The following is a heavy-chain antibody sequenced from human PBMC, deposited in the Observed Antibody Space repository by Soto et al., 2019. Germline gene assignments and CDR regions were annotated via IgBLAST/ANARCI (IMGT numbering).Heavy chain of an antibody. J-gene: IGHJ5*02. CDR2: INHSGST. Sequence: QVQLQQWGAGLLKPSETLSLTCAVYGGSFSGHYWSWIRQPPGKGLEWIGEINHSGSTTYNPSLKSRVAISVATSKNQFSLKLNSVTAADTAVYYCARGPSRLLMGDSFAWGQGTLVTVSS. CDR3: ARGPSRLLMGDSFA. CDR1: GGSFSGHY. D-gene: IGHD2-8*01. V-gene: IGHV4-34*01.